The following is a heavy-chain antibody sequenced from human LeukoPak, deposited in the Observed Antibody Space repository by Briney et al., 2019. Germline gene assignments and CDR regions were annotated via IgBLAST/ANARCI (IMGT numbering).Heavy chain of an antibody. CDR1: GFTFYDYG. Sequence: PGGSLRLSCAASGFTFYDYGMSWVRQAPGKGLEWVSGINWNGGSTDYADSVKGRFTISRDNAKNFLYLQMNSLRAEDTALYYCARTPNAVYVLDYWSQRPLVSVSS. J-gene: IGHJ4*02. V-gene: IGHV3-20*04. D-gene: IGHD2-8*01. CDR3: ARTPNAVYVLDY. CDR2: INWNGGST.